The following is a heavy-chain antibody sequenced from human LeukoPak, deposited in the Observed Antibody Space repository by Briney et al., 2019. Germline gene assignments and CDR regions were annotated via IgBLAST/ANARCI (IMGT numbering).Heavy chain of an antibody. CDR1: GFTFSDHY. D-gene: IGHD6-19*01. J-gene: IGHJ6*03. V-gene: IGHV3-7*01. Sequence: PGGSLRLSCAASGFTFSDHYMNWIRQAPGKGLEWVANIKQDGSEKYYVDSVKGRFTISRDNAKNSLYLQMNSLRAEDTAVYYCARAREQWLAYYYYYYMDVWGKGTTVTVSS. CDR3: ARAREQWLAYYYYYYMDV. CDR2: IKQDGSEK.